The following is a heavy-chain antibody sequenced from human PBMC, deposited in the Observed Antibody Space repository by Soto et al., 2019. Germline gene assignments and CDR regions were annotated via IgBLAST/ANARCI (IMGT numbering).Heavy chain of an antibody. CDR2: ISSNGVGT. CDR3: ARRARPDFYYMDF. Sequence: EVQLAESGGGLAQPGGSLRLSCAASGFTLSGYAMDWVRQAPGKGLEYVSGISSNGVGTYYANSVQGRFTISRDNSKITVYLQRGSLRPEDMAVYYCARRARPDFYYMDFWGKGTTVTVSS. J-gene: IGHJ6*03. V-gene: IGHV3-64*01. CDR1: GFTLSGYA. D-gene: IGHD6-6*01.